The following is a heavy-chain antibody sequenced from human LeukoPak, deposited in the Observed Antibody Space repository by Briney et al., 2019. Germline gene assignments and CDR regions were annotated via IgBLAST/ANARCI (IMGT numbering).Heavy chain of an antibody. CDR2: MNPNSGNT. Sequence: ASVKVSCKASGYTFTSYDINWVRQATGQGLEWMGWMNPNSGNTGYAQKFQGRVTITRNTSISTAYMELSSLRSEDTAVYYCARGVPNKPRNYYYYYMDVWGKGTTVTVSS. D-gene: IGHD1-1*01. V-gene: IGHV1-8*03. J-gene: IGHJ6*03. CDR3: ARGVPNKPRNYYYYYMDV. CDR1: GYTFTSYD.